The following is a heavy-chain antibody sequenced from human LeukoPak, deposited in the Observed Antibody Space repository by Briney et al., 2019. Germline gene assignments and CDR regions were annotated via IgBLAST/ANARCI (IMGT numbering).Heavy chain of an antibody. D-gene: IGHD3-9*01. V-gene: IGHV4-30-2*01. J-gene: IGHJ2*01. Sequence: SETLSLTCAVSGGSISSGGYSWSWIRQPPGKGLEWIGYIYHSGSTYYNPSLKSRVTISVDRSKNQFSLKLSSVTAADTGVYYCARLVLTGYYNAASWYFDLWGRGTLVTVSS. CDR1: GGSISSGGYS. CDR3: ARLVLTGYYNAASWYFDL. CDR2: IYHSGST.